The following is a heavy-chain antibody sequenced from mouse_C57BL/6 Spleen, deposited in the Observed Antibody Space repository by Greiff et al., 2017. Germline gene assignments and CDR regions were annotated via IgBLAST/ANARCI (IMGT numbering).Heavy chain of an antibody. CDR2: IHPNSGST. V-gene: IGHV1-64*01. CDR3: ARATVVVDYFDY. J-gene: IGHJ2*01. Sequence: VQLQQSGAELVKPGASVKLSCKASGYTFTSYWMHWVKQRPGQGLEWIGMIHPNSGSTNYNEKFKSKATLTVDKSSSTAYMQLSSLTSEDSAVYYCARATVVVDYFDYWGQGTTLTVSS. CDR1: GYTFTSYW. D-gene: IGHD1-1*01.